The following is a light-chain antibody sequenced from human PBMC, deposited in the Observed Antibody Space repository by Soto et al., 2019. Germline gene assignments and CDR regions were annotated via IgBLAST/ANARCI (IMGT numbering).Light chain of an antibody. V-gene: IGKV1-5*03. J-gene: IGKJ4*01. CDR1: QSISCR. Sequence: DIQMTQSPSTLSASIGDRVTITCRASQSISCRLAWYQQKPGKAPKLLIHEASSLESGVPSRFSGSGSETEFTLTISSLQPDDFASYYCQQYNSYPLTFGGGTKVEIK. CDR2: EAS. CDR3: QQYNSYPLT.